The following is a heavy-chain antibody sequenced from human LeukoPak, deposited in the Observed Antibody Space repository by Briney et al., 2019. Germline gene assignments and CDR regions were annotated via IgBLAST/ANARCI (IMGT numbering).Heavy chain of an antibody. CDR2: IYYSGST. Sequence: PSETLSLTCTVSGGSISSYYWSWTRQPPGKGLEWIGYIYYSGSTNYNPSLKSRVTISVDTSKNQFSLKLSSVTAADTAVYYCASGRDGLHTFDYWGQGTLVTVSS. CDR1: GGSISSYY. J-gene: IGHJ4*02. V-gene: IGHV4-59*01. D-gene: IGHD5-24*01. CDR3: ASGRDGLHTFDY.